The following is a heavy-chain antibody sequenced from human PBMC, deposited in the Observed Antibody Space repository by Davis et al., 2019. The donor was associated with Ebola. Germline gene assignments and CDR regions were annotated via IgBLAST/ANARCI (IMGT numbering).Heavy chain of an antibody. J-gene: IGHJ4*02. CDR1: GGTFSSYA. V-gene: IGHV1-18*01. CDR2: ISAYTGDT. Sequence: ASVKVSCKASGGTFSSYAISWVRQAPGQGLEWMGWISAYTGDTSYAQKFQGRVTMTTDTSTSTAYMELRSLRSDDTAVYYCARDLTGTYDFDYWGQGTLVTVSS. CDR3: ARDLTGTYDFDY. D-gene: IGHD3-9*01.